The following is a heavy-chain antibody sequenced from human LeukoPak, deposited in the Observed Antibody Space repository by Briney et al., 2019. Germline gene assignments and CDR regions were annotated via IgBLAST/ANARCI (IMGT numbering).Heavy chain of an antibody. CDR2: ISSSGSYI. V-gene: IGHV3-21*01. J-gene: IGHJ4*02. CDR1: EFTFTTYS. CDR3: ARGDRGDFDY. Sequence: GGSLRLSCAASEFTFTTYSMNWVRQAPGKGLEWVSSISSSGSYIYYADSVKGRFTISRDNAKKSLYLQMSSLRAEDTAVHYCARGDRGDFDYWGQGTLVTVSS. D-gene: IGHD3-10*01.